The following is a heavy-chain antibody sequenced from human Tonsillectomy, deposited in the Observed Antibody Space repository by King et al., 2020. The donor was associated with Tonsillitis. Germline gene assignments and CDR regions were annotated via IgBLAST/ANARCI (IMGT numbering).Heavy chain of an antibody. CDR3: ARHFRLGLCHHNGMDF. D-gene: IGHD3-3*02. Sequence: QLQESGPGLVKPSETLSLTCTVSGGSISSYYWSWIRQPPGKGLEWIGYIYYSGSTNYNPSLKSRVTISVDTSKNHFSLKLNSVAAADTAVYYCARHFRLGLCHHNGMDFWGQGTTVTGSS. J-gene: IGHJ6*02. CDR1: GGSISSYY. V-gene: IGHV4-59*01. CDR2: IYYSGST.